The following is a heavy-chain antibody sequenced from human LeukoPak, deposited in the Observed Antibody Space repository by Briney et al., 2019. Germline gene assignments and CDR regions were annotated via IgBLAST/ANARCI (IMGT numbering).Heavy chain of an antibody. CDR2: MYYGGSP. CDR3: VTGRSSYGWYDH. J-gene: IGHJ5*02. D-gene: IGHD3-16*01. Sequence: PSETLSLTCTVSGGSISSFYWSWIRQPPGKGLEWIGYMYYGGSPNYNPSLKSRVITSLDTSKNQFSLKLNSVTTADTAVYYCVTGRSSYGWYDHWGQGILVTVSS. V-gene: IGHV4-59*13. CDR1: GGSISSFY.